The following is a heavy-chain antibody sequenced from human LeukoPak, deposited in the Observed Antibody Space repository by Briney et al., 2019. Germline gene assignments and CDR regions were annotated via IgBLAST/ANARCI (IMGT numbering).Heavy chain of an antibody. CDR3: ARQPRGSGSYLDYYMDV. D-gene: IGHD3-10*01. CDR2: IYPGDSDT. CDR1: GYSFTSYW. J-gene: IGHJ6*03. Sequence: GESLKISCKGSGYSFTSYWIGWVRQMPGKGLEWMGIIYPGDSDTRYSPSFQGQVTISADKSISTAYLQWSSLKASDTAMYYCARQPRGSGSYLDYYMDVWGKGTTVTVYS. V-gene: IGHV5-51*01.